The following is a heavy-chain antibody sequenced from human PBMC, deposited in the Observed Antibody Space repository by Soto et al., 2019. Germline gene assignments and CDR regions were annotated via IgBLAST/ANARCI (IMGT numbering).Heavy chain of an antibody. V-gene: IGHV1-18*03. D-gene: IGHD2-21*02. Sequence: VASVKVCCKASGYTFTSYGISWVRQAPGQGLEWMGWISAYNGNTNYAQKLQGRVTMTTDTSTSTAYMELRSLRSDDMAVYYCARERGIVVVSAVRYGMDVWGQGTTVTVSS. J-gene: IGHJ6*02. CDR1: GYTFTSYG. CDR2: ISAYNGNT. CDR3: ARERGIVVVSAVRYGMDV.